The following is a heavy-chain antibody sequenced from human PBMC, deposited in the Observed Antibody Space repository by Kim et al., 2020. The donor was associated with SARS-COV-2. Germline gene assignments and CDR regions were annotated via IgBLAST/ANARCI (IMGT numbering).Heavy chain of an antibody. D-gene: IGHD5-18*01. CDR3: ARVVVSYGYWFYYYMDV. J-gene: IGHJ6*03. V-gene: IGHV3-11*06. Sequence: KGRFTISRDNAKNSLYLQMNSLRAEDTAVYYCARVVVSYGYWFYYYMDVWGKGTTVTVSS.